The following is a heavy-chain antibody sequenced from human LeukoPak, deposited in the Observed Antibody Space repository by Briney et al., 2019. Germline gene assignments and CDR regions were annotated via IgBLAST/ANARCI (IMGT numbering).Heavy chain of an antibody. CDR3: ARIAQYYYDSSGYYYDAFDI. D-gene: IGHD3-22*01. J-gene: IGHJ3*02. CDR2: IYASGST. Sequence: PSETLSLTCTVSGGSISSYYWSWIRQPPGKGLEWIGYIYASGSTNYNPSLKSRVTISVDTSKNQFSLKLSSVTAADTAVYYRARIAQYYYDSSGYYYDAFDIWGQGTMVTVSS. V-gene: IGHV4-4*09. CDR1: GGSISSYY.